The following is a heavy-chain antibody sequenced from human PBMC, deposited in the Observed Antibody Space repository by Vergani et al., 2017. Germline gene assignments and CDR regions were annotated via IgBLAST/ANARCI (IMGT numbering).Heavy chain of an antibody. V-gene: IGHV3-30*02. Sequence: QVQLVESGGGVVQPGGSLRLSCAASGFTFTNCGMHWVRQAPGKGLEWVAFTRYDGIVEYYGDSVRGRFTISRDNSKNALYLQMNRLRPEDTAVYYCATSGAAYCRGASCYDFFEYWCQGTLVTVAS. J-gene: IGHJ4*02. CDR2: TRYDGIVE. CDR3: ATSGAAYCRGASCYDFFEY. D-gene: IGHD2-15*01. CDR1: GFTFTNCG.